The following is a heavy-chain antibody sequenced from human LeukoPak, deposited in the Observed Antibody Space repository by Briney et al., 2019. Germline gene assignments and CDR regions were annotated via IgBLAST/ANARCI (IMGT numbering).Heavy chain of an antibody. CDR1: GFTFTNYW. J-gene: IGHJ6*02. CDR2: KRQDGSEK. V-gene: IGHV3-7*01. D-gene: IGHD1-26*01. CDR3: ARLVRSGTYPYYYYAMDV. Sequence: QTGGSLRLSCAASGFTFTNYWMSWVGQAPGRGRGWGANKRQDGSEKFYVDSVKGRFTISRDNAKNSLYLQMNSLRAEDTAVYYCARLVRSGTYPYYYYAMDVWGQGTTVTVSS.